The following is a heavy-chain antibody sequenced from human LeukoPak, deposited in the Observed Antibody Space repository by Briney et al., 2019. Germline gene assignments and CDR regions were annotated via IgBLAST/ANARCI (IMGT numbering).Heavy chain of an antibody. CDR3: ASEAGSPSQGNYYYYYYYGMDV. V-gene: IGHV4-30-2*01. J-gene: IGHJ6*02. CDR1: GGSISSGGYS. CDR2: IYHSGST. Sequence: SETLSLTCAVSGGSISSGGYSWSWIRQPPGKGLEWIGYIYHSGSTYYNPSLKSRVTISVDRSKNQFSLKLSSVTAADTAVYYCASEAGSPSQGNYYYYYYYGMDVWGQGTTVTVSS. D-gene: IGHD4-11*01.